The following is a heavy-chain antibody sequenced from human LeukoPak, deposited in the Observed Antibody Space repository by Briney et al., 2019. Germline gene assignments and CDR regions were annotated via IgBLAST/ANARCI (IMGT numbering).Heavy chain of an antibody. CDR2: INPNSGRT. J-gene: IGHJ4*02. D-gene: IGHD3-9*01. V-gene: IGHV1-2*02. CDR1: GYSFYDYY. Sequence: ASVKVSCKTSGYSFYDYYVHWVRQAPGQGLEWMGWINPNSGRTYYAPKFLGRVTLTTDTSITTAYMDLSSLISGDTALYYCARDYSDVLTGYYHFWGQGTLVTVSS. CDR3: ARDYSDVLTGYYHF.